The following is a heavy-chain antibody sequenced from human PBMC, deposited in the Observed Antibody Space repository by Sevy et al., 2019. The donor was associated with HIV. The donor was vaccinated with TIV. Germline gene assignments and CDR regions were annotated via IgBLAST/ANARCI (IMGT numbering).Heavy chain of an antibody. CDR3: ARGIDALRYFDWSYYYGMDV. V-gene: IGHV1-18*01. CDR1: GYTFTSYG. CDR2: ISAYNGNT. Sequence: ASVKVSCKASGYTFTSYGISWVRQAPGQGLEWMGWISAYNGNTNYAQKLQGRVTMTTDTSTSTAYMELRSLRSDDTAVYYCARGIDALRYFDWSYYYGMDVWRQATTVTVSS. D-gene: IGHD3-9*01. J-gene: IGHJ6*02.